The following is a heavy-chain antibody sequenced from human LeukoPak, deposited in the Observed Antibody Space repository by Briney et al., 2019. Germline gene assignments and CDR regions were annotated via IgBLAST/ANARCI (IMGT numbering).Heavy chain of an antibody. J-gene: IGHJ5*02. CDR1: GGSISSYY. D-gene: IGHD6-19*01. V-gene: IGHV4-59*01. Sequence: SETLSLTCTVSGGSISSYYWSWIRQPPGKGLEWIGYIYYSGSTNYNPSLKSRVTVSVDTSKNQFSLKLSSVTAADTAVYYCARDDGIAVFVGFDPWGQGTLVTVSS. CDR2: IYYSGST. CDR3: ARDDGIAVFVGFDP.